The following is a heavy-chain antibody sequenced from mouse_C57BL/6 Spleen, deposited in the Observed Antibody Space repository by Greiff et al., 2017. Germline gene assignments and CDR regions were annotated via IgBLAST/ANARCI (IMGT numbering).Heavy chain of an antibody. CDR2: INPSNGGT. V-gene: IGHV1-53*01. CDR3: ARWDYSNYGYFDV. CDR1: GYTFTSYW. Sequence: QVQLQQPGTELVKPGASVTLSCKASGYTFTSYWMHWVKQRPGQGLEWIGNINPSNGGTNYNEKFKSKATLTVDKSSSTAYMQLSSLTSEESAVYYCARWDYSNYGYFDVWGTGTTVTVSS. D-gene: IGHD2-5*01. J-gene: IGHJ1*03.